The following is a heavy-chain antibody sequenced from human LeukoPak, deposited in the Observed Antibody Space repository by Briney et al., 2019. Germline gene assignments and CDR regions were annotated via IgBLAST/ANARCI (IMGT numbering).Heavy chain of an antibody. CDR3: ARKPSRYCSGGSCSDAFDI. Sequence: SETLSLTCTVSGGSISSYYWSWIRQPPGKGLEWIGYLYYSGSTNYNPSLKSRVTISIDTSKNQFSLKLSSVTAADTAVYYCARKPSRYCSGGSCSDAFDIWGQGTMVTVSS. CDR1: GGSISSYY. D-gene: IGHD2-15*01. J-gene: IGHJ3*02. V-gene: IGHV4-59*01. CDR2: LYYSGST.